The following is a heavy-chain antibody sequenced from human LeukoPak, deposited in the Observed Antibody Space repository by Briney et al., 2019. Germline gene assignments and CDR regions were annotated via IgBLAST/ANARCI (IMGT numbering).Heavy chain of an antibody. CDR1: GFTFSSYS. CDR3: ARSPARLRPNWYFDL. J-gene: IGHJ2*01. Sequence: GGSLRLSCAASGFTFSSYSMNWVRQAPGKGLEWVSSISSSSSYIYYADSVKGRFTISRDNVKNSLYLQMNSLRAEDTAVYYCARSPARLRPNWYFDLWGRGTLVTVSS. CDR2: ISSSSSYI. D-gene: IGHD4-17*01. V-gene: IGHV3-21*01.